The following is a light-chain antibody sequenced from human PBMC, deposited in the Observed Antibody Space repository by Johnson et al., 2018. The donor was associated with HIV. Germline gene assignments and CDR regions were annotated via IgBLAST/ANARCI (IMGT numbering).Light chain of an antibody. CDR3: GTWDSSLSAGIYE. V-gene: IGLV1-51*02. Sequence: QSVLTQPPSVSAAPGQKVTISCSGSSSNIGNNYVSWYQQLPGTAPKLLIYENNKRPSGIPDRFSGSKSGTSATLGITGLQTGDEADYYCGTWDSSLSAGIYEFGTWTKVIVL. CDR1: SSNIGNNY. CDR2: ENN. J-gene: IGLJ1*01.